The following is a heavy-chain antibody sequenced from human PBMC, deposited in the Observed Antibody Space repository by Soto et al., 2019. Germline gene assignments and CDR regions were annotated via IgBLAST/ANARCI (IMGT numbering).Heavy chain of an antibody. Sequence: GGSLRLSCAASGFTFSSYAMHWVRQAPGKGLEWVAVISYDGSNKYYADSVKGRFTISRDNSKNTPYLQMNSLRAEDTAVYYCASQDTAMENYYYYYGMDVWGQGTTVTVSS. CDR1: GFTFSSYA. J-gene: IGHJ6*02. CDR2: ISYDGSNK. CDR3: ASQDTAMENYYYYYGMDV. V-gene: IGHV3-30-3*01. D-gene: IGHD5-18*01.